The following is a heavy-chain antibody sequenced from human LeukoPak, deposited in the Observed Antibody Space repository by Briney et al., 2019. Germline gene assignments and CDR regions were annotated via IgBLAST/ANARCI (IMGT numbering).Heavy chain of an antibody. D-gene: IGHD3-22*01. CDR2: ISAYNGNT. CDR3: ARDTYYYDSSGTRSAFDI. V-gene: IGHV1-18*01. J-gene: IGHJ3*02. CDR1: GYTFTSYG. Sequence: GPVKVSCKASGYTFTSYGISWVRQAPGQGLEWMGWISAYNGNTNYAQKLQSRVTMTTDTSTSTAYMELRSLRSDDTAVYYCARDTYYYDSSGTRSAFDIWGQGTMVTVSS.